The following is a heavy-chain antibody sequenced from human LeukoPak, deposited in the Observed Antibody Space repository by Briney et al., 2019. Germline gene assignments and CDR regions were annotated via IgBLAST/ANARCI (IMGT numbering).Heavy chain of an antibody. Sequence: GASVKVSCKASAYTFTGYYMHWVRQAPGQGLEWMGWINPNSGGTNYAQKFQGRVTMARDTSVSTAYMELSRLRSDDTAVYYCARSRFDGDPFDYWGQGTLVTVSS. CDR2: INPNSGGT. CDR3: ARSRFDGDPFDY. CDR1: AYTFTGYY. V-gene: IGHV1-2*02. J-gene: IGHJ4*02. D-gene: IGHD4-17*01.